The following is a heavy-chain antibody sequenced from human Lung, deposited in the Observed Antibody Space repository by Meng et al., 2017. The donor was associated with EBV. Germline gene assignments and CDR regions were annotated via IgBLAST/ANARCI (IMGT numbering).Heavy chain of an antibody. CDR2: IYSGGST. J-gene: IGHJ4*02. D-gene: IGHD4-17*01. CDR1: GFTVSTKY. CDR3: ARDGDYIPFEN. Sequence: EGQLWGSGGGLIQPGGSLRLSCAASGFTVSTKYMTWVRQAPGKGLEWLSVIYSGGSTQYAESVKGRFTISKDNSKNTLYLQMNNLRAEDTAVYYCARDGDYIPFENWGQGTLVTVSS. V-gene: IGHV3-53*01.